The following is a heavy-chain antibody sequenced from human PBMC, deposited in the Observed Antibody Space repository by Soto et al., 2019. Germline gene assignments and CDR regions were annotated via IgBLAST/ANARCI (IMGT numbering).Heavy chain of an antibody. CDR3: ARDSATHPAAILRYYYYGMDV. CDR2: ISAYNGNT. CDR1: GYTFTSYG. Sequence: QVQLVQSGAEVKKPGASVKVSCKASGYTFTSYGISWVRQAPGQGLEWMGWISAYNGNTNYAQKHQGRVTMTTDTSTSTAYMELRSLRSDDTAVYYCARDSATHPAAILRYYYYGMDVWGQGTTVTVSS. V-gene: IGHV1-18*04. D-gene: IGHD2-2*01. J-gene: IGHJ6*02.